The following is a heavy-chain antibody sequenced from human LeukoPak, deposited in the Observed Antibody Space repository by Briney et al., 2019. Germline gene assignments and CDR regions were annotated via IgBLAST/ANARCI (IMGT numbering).Heavy chain of an antibody. Sequence: SETLPLTCTVSGGSISSGSYYWSWIRQPAGKGLEWIGRIYTSGSTNYNPSLRSRVTISVDTSKNQFSLKLSSVTAADTAVYYCASHGSLKAFDIWGQGTMVTVSS. CDR1: GGSISSGSYY. J-gene: IGHJ3*02. CDR2: IYTSGST. D-gene: IGHD1-26*01. V-gene: IGHV4-61*02. CDR3: ASHGSLKAFDI.